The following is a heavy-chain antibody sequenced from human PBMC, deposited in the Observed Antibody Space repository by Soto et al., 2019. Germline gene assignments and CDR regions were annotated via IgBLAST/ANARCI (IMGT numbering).Heavy chain of an antibody. D-gene: IGHD3-22*01. V-gene: IGHV3-30-3*01. Sequence: SXAIHFVLQAPCKGLEWVAVISYDGSNKYYADSVKGRFTISRDNSKNTLYLQMNSLRAEDTAVYYCERDKYYYDSRDAFDIWGQGTMVTVSS. CDR2: ISYDGSNK. J-gene: IGHJ3*02. CDR1: SXA. CDR3: ERDKYYYDSRDAFDI.